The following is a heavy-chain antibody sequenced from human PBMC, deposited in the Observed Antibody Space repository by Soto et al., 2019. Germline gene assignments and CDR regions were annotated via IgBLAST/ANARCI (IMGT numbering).Heavy chain of an antibody. CDR3: ARHRXCSGGSCRPYYYYGMDV. Sequence: GESLKISCKGSGYSFTSYWIGWVRQMPGKGLEWMGIIYPGDSDTRYSPSFQGQVTISADKSISTAYLQWSSLKASDTAMYYCARHRXCSGGSCRPYYYYGMDVWGPGTTVTVSS. CDR1: GYSFTSYW. CDR2: IYPGDSDT. J-gene: IGHJ6*02. V-gene: IGHV5-51*01. D-gene: IGHD2-15*01.